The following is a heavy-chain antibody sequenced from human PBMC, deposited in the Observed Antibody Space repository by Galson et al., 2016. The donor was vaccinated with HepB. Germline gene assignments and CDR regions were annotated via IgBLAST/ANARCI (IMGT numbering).Heavy chain of an antibody. CDR3: AKDPGYGSGSSSSYGMDV. Sequence: KGLEWVALISEDENNKYYVDSVKGRFTISRDNSKNTLYLQMNSLRAEDTAVYYCAKDPGYGSGSSSSYGMDVWGQGTTVTVSS. V-gene: IGHV3-30*18. J-gene: IGHJ6*02. CDR2: ISEDENNK. D-gene: IGHD3-10*01.